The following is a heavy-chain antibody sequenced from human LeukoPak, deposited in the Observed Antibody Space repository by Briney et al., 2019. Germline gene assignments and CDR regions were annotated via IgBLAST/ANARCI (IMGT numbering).Heavy chain of an antibody. D-gene: IGHD5-12*01. V-gene: IGHV3-23*01. CDR3: ARDKMANSGYDFFGHGMDV. Sequence: GGSLRLSCAASGFTFSSYAMSWVRQAPGKGLEWVSAISGSGGSTYYADSVKGRFTISRDNSKNTLYLQMNSLRAEDTAVYYCARDKMANSGYDFFGHGMDVWGQGTTVTVSS. CDR1: GFTFSSYA. CDR2: ISGSGGST. J-gene: IGHJ6*02.